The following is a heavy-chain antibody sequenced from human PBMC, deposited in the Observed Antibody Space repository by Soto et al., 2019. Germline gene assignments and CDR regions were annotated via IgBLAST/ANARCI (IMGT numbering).Heavy chain of an antibody. CDR3: ARVCGGDCHYGMDV. J-gene: IGHJ6*02. Sequence: PSETLSLTCTVSGGSISSYYWSWIRQPPGKGLEWIGYIYYSGRTNYNPSLKSRVTISVDTSKNQFSLKLSSVTAADTAVYYCARVCGGDCHYGMDVWGQGTTVTVSS. CDR1: GGSISSYY. D-gene: IGHD2-21*02. V-gene: IGHV4-59*12. CDR2: IYYSGRT.